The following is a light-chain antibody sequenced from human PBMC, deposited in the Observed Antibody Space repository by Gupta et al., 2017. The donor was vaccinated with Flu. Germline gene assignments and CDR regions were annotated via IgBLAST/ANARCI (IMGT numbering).Light chain of an antibody. V-gene: IGLV3-19*01. J-gene: IGLJ3*02. Sequence: SSELTQDPAVSVALGQTVRITCQGDSLRSYYASWYQQTPGPAPVLVIYGENNRPSVIPDRFSGSRSGNTASLTITGAQAEDEADYYCNSRDSSGNHLWVFGGGTKLTVL. CDR3: NSRDSSGNHLWV. CDR2: GEN. CDR1: SLRSYY.